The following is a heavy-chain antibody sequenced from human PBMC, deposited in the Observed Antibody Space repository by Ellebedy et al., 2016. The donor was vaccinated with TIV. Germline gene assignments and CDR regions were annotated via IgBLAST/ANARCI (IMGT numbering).Heavy chain of an antibody. CDR3: AKGRKLIRSSSLDY. D-gene: IGHD3-22*01. CDR1: GFTFSSYA. V-gene: IGHV3-23*01. J-gene: IGHJ4*02. Sequence: GESLKISCAASGFTFSSYAMNWIRQAPGKGLEWVSVISGVGETTSYADSVKGRFTISRDNSKNMLFLQMNSLRAKDTALYYCAKGRKLIRSSSLDYWGQGTLVTVSS. CDR2: ISGVGETT.